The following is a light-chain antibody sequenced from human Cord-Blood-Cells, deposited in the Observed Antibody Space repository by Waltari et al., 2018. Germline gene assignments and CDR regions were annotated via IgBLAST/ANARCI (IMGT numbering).Light chain of an antibody. CDR1: QSISSY. CDR3: QQSYSTPRT. CDR2: AAS. Sequence: DIQMTQSPSSLSASVGDRVNITCRASQSISSYLNWYQQKPGKAPKLLIYAASSLQSGVPSRFSGSGAGTDFTLTISSLQPEDFATYYGQQSYSTPRTFGQGTKVEIK. V-gene: IGKV1-39*01. J-gene: IGKJ1*01.